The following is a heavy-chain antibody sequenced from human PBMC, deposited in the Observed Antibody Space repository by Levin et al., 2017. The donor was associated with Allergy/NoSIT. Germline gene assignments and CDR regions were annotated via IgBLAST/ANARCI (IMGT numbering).Heavy chain of an antibody. CDR1: GFTFSDHY. V-gene: IGHV3-72*01. Sequence: GESLKISCAASGFTFSDHYMDWVRQAPGKGLEWVGRARDKVNSHTTEYAASVKGRFTISRDDSKNSLYLQMNSLKTEDTAVYYCARGPTGRTSYHYGMDGWGRGTTVTVSS. D-gene: IGHD3-10*01. CDR3: ARGPTGRTSYHYGMDG. J-gene: IGHJ6*02. CDR2: ARDKVNSHTT.